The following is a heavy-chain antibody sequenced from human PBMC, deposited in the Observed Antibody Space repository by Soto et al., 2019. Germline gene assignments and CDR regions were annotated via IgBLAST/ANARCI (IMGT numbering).Heavy chain of an antibody. Sequence: GGSLRLSCAASGFTFSNYEMHWVRQAPGKGLEYVSSISNDGSQKYYVKSVKGRFTISRDNAKNSLYLQMNSLRAEDMAVYYCARDHCSSTSCYWFDPWGQGTLVIVSS. V-gene: IGHV3-7*01. D-gene: IGHD2-2*01. CDR3: ARDHCSSTSCYWFDP. CDR1: GFTFSNYE. CDR2: ISNDGSQK. J-gene: IGHJ5*02.